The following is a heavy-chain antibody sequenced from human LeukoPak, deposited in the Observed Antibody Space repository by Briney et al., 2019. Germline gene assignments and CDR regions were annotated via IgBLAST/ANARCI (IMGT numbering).Heavy chain of an antibody. D-gene: IGHD3-10*01. CDR1: GGSISSYY. CDR2: IYVSGSI. V-gene: IGHV4-59*08. CDR3: ARQYYYASGSFAFDI. Sequence: PSETLSLTCTVSGGSISSYYWSWIRQSPGKGLEWIGYIYVSGSINYNPSLKSRVTISVDTSKYQFSLKLSSVTAADTAVYYCARQYYYASGSFAFDIWGQGTMVTVSS. J-gene: IGHJ3*02.